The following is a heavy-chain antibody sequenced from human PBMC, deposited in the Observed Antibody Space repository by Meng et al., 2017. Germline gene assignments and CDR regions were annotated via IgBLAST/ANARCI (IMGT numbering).Heavy chain of an antibody. CDR2: IIPIFGTA. D-gene: IGHD4-17*01. J-gene: IGHJ4*02. CDR1: GCTFSSYA. V-gene: IGHV1-69*13. CDR3: ARAITVTTSYFDY. Sequence: SVKVSCKASGCTFSSYAISWVRQAPGQGLEWMGGIIPIFGTANYAQKFQGRVPITAAESTSTAYMELSSLRSEDTAVYYCARAITVTTSYFDYWGQGTLVTVSS.